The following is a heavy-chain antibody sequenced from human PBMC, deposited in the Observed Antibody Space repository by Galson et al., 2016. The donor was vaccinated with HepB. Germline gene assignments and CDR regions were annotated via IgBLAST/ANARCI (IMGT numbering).Heavy chain of an antibody. CDR1: GFTFSSYG. V-gene: IGHV3-33*01. D-gene: IGHD6-6*01. CDR2: IWYDGSNE. CDR3: ARDRGEYSRPWAGGMDV. J-gene: IGHJ6*02. Sequence: SLRLSCAASGFTFSSYGMHWVRQAPGKGLEWVAVIWYDGSNEYYADSVQGRFTISRDNSKNTLYLQMNSLRAEDTAVYYCARDRGEYSRPWAGGMDVWGQGSMVTVSS.